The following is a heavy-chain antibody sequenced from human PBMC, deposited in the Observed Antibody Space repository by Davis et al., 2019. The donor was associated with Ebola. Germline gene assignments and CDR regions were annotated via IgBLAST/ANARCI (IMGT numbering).Heavy chain of an antibody. CDR1: GFTVGSYY. J-gene: IGHJ4*02. CDR2: IYSVGST. D-gene: IGHD4-17*01. Sequence: PGGSLRLSCTVSGFTVGSYYMNWVRQAPGKGLDWVSVIYSVGSTYYADSVKGRFTISRDNSKNTLYLQMNSLRAEDTAVYFCAKPATVTTFGPIDYWGQGTLVSVSS. V-gene: IGHV3-53*01. CDR3: AKPATVTTFGPIDY.